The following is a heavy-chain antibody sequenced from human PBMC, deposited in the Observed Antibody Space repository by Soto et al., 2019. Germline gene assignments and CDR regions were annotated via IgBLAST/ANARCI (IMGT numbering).Heavy chain of an antibody. D-gene: IGHD6-19*01. CDR3: ARDRLAVAVFDY. CDR1: GGSISSGDYY. J-gene: IGHJ4*02. Sequence: PSETLSLTCTVSGGSISSGDYYWSWIRQPPGKSLEWIGYIYYSGSTYYNPSLKSRVTISVDTSKNQFSLKLSSVTAADTAVYYCARDRLAVAVFDYWGQGTLVTVSS. V-gene: IGHV4-30-4*01. CDR2: IYYSGST.